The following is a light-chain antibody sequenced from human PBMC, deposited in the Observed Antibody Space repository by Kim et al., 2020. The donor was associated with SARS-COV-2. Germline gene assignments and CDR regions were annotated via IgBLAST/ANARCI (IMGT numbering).Light chain of an antibody. V-gene: IGKV3-20*01. CDR3: QQYSSSPAT. CDR1: QSVSSNY. Sequence: PAETVTRTSRASQSVSSNYLASYQLKPGQAPRLLIYGASSRTAGIPDRFSGSGSGTDFNLTITRLEPEDCAVYYCQQYSSSPATFGQGTKVDIK. J-gene: IGKJ1*01. CDR2: GAS.